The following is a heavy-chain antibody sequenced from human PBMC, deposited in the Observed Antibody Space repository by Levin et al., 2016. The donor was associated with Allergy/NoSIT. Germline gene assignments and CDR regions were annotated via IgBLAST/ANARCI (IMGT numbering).Heavy chain of an antibody. CDR3: AKTGGYPNWFGP. D-gene: IGHD3-16*02. CDR1: GGSITTSSCC. J-gene: IGHJ5*02. Sequence: SETLSLTCTVSGGSITTSSCCWGWIRQPPGKGLEHIGTIFHSGSTYYNPSLQSRVALSVDASKNQFSLKLSSVNAADTAIYYCAKTGGYPNWFGPWGQGILVTVSP. V-gene: IGHV4-39*07. CDR2: IFHSGST.